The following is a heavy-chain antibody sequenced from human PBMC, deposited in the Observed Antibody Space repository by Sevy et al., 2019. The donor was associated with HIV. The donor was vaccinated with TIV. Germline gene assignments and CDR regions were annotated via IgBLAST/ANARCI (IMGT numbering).Heavy chain of an antibody. D-gene: IGHD2-15*01. J-gene: IGHJ5*02. Sequence: SETLSLTCTVSGYSISSGYYWGWIRQPPGKGLEWIGSIYHSGSTYYNPSLKSRVTISVDTSKNQFSLKLSSVTPADTAGYYCARGELYSGGGGYCSGGSCYSGLWFDPWGQGTLVTVSS. CDR3: ARGELYSGGGGYCSGGSCYSGLWFDP. CDR1: GYSISSGYY. V-gene: IGHV4-38-2*02. CDR2: IYHSGST.